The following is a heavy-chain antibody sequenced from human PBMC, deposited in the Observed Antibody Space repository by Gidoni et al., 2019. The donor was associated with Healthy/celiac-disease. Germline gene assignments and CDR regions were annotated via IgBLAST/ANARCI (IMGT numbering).Heavy chain of an antibody. J-gene: IGHJ5*02. D-gene: IGHD3-10*01. CDR1: GGSISSSSYY. CDR2: IYYSGST. Sequence: QLQLQESGPGLVKPSETRSLTYTVSGGSISSSSYYWGWIRQPPGKGLEWIGSIYYSGSTYYNPSLKSRVTISVDTSKNQFSLKLSSVTAADTAVYYCARQPSGMGFGELFSSNWFDPWGQGTLVTVSS. CDR3: ARQPSGMGFGELFSSNWFDP. V-gene: IGHV4-39*01.